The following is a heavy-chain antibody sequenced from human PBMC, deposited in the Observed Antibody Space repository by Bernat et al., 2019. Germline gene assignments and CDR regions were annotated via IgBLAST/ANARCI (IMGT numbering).Heavy chain of an antibody. V-gene: IGHV3-7*03. J-gene: IGHJ4*02. CDR1: GFTFSSYW. CDR3: ARDQETGRYYDYICGSYRFTDN. CDR2: IKQDGSEK. Sequence: EVQLVESGGGLVQPGGSLRLSCAASGFTFSSYWMSWVRQAPGKGLEWVANIKQDGSEKYYVDSVKGRFTISRDNAKNSLYLQMNSLRAEDTAVYYCARDQETGRYYDYICGSYRFTDNWGQGTLVTVSS. D-gene: IGHD3-16*02.